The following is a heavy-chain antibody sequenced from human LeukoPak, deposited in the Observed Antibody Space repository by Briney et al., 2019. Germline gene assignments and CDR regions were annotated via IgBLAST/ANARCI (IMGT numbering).Heavy chain of an antibody. CDR3: ARDVPHNWFDT. CDR1: GITFGNNW. V-gene: IGHV3-74*01. J-gene: IGHJ5*02. CDR2: INSDGGGA. Sequence: GGSLRLSCGASGITFGNNWMHWVRQGPGKGLVWISRINSDGGGAIYADSVKGRFTVSRDNAKNTLYLQMNSLRAEDTAVYYCARDVPHNWFDTWGQGTLVTVSS.